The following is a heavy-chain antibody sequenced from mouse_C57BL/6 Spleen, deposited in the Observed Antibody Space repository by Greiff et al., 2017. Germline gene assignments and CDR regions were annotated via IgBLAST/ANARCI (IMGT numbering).Heavy chain of an antibody. Sequence: LQESGPELVKPGASVKISCKASGYAFSSSWMNWVKQRPGKGLEWIGRIYPGDGDTNYNGKFKGKATLTADKSSSTAYMQLSSLTSEDSAVYFCAEDYGHMDYWGQGTSVTVSS. CDR2: IYPGDGDT. D-gene: IGHD1-1*01. J-gene: IGHJ4*01. CDR1: GYAFSSSW. CDR3: AEDYGHMDY. V-gene: IGHV1-82*01.